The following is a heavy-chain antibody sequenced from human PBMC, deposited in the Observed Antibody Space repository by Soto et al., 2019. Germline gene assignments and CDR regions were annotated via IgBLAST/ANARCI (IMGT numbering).Heavy chain of an antibody. CDR1: GESFSGYY. D-gene: IGHD3-16*01. J-gene: IGHJ4*02. V-gene: IGHV4-34*01. Sequence: SETLSLTCAVYGESFSGYYWNWIRQPPGKGLEWIGEINHSGSTNYNPSLKTRFTISVDTSKNQFSLKLSSVTAADTAVYYCARGPRPSRTTARALGYWGQGTLVTVSS. CDR2: INHSGST. CDR3: ARGPRPSRTTARALGY.